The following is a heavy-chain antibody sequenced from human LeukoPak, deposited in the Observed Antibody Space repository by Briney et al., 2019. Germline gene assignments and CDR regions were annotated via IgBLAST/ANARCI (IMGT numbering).Heavy chain of an antibody. Sequence: GASVKVSCRASGYTFTDYYFHWVRQAPGKGLGWVAVISNDGSNKEYADSVKGRFTISRDRSKNTVYLQMNSLRAEDTAVYFCARALELPLDYWGQGTLVTVSS. CDR2: ISNDGSNK. J-gene: IGHJ4*02. D-gene: IGHD3-10*01. V-gene: IGHV3-30-3*01. CDR3: ARALELPLDY. CDR1: GYTFTDYY.